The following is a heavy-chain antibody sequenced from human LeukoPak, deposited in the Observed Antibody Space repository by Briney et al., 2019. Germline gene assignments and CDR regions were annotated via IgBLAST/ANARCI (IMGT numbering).Heavy chain of an antibody. D-gene: IGHD1-1*01. V-gene: IGHV4-4*07. CDR1: GVSISSYY. J-gene: IGHJ4*02. Sequence: SETLSLTCTVSGVSISSYYWSWIRQPAGKGLEWIGRIYSSGNNNYNPSLRSRVTMSADTSKNQFSLELTSVTAADTAVYYCARDRGTWNDDGFDYWGQGTLVTVSS. CDR2: IYSSGNN. CDR3: ARDRGTWNDDGFDY.